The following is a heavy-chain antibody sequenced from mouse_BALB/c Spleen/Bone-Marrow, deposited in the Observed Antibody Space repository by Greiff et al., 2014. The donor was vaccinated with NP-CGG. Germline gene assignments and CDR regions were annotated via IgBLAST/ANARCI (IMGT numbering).Heavy chain of an antibody. CDR2: IDPYDSEI. V-gene: IGHV1-74*04. CDR1: GYTFTNYW. CDR3: ARSPDSNPSMDY. D-gene: IGHD2-5*01. J-gene: IGHJ4*01. Sequence: SGAELVRPGASVKLSCKASGYTFTNYWMNWVKQRPEQGLEWIGRIDPYDSEIHYNQKFRDKAILTVDKSSRIAFMQLSSLTPEDSAVYYCARSPDSNPSMDYWGQGTSVTVSS.